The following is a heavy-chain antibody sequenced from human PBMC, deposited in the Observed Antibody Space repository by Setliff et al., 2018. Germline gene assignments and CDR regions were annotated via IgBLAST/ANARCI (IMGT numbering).Heavy chain of an antibody. D-gene: IGHD2-15*01. CDR3: ASLTRH. Sequence: SCKASGYSFTLYAMHWVRQAPGKGLEWVAMIWFDGSNTHYPGSVKGRFTVSRDNSKNTLYLQMNSLRAEDTAVYYCASLTRHWGQGTLVTVSS. V-gene: IGHV3-33*08. CDR1: GYSFTLYA. J-gene: IGHJ4*02. CDR2: IWFDGSNT.